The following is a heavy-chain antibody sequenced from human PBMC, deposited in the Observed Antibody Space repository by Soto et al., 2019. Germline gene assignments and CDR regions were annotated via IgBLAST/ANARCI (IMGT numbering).Heavy chain of an antibody. D-gene: IGHD2-15*01. V-gene: IGHV3-53*01. J-gene: IGHJ4*02. CDR3: AVLNTLAY. CDR1: GFTVSNNY. Sequence: EVQLVESGGGLIQPGGSLRLSCAASGFTVSNNYMSWVRQAPGKGLEWVSVVYCGGSTYYADSAKGRFTTSRDNSKYKGYLQMNRLGAEGGGVYYCAVLNTLAYWGQGTMVTVSS. CDR2: VYCGGST.